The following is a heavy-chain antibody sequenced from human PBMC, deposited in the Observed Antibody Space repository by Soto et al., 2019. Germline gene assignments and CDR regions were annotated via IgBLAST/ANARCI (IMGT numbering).Heavy chain of an antibody. V-gene: IGHV4-34*01. J-gene: IGHJ4*02. Sequence: QVQLQQWGAGLLKPSETLSLTCAVYGGSFSGYYWSWIRQPPGKGLEWIGEINHSGSTNYNPSLKSRVTISVDTSKNQFSLKLSSVTAADTAVYYCARATAYYGDYVFGYWGQGTLVTVSS. CDR3: ARATAYYGDYVFGY. D-gene: IGHD4-17*01. CDR2: INHSGST. CDR1: GGSFSGYY.